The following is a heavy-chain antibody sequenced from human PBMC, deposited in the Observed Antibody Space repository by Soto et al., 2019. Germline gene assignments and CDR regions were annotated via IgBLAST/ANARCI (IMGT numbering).Heavy chain of an antibody. CDR1: GGSISSYY. J-gene: IGHJ5*02. D-gene: IGHD3-10*01. Sequence: SETLSLTCSVSGGSISSYYWSWLRQPPGKGLEWIGYIYYSGSTNYNPSLKSRVTISVDTSKNQFSLKLSSVTAADTAVYYCARELFGRSVWFDPWGQATLVTVSS. CDR3: ARELFGRSVWFDP. V-gene: IGHV4-59*01. CDR2: IYYSGST.